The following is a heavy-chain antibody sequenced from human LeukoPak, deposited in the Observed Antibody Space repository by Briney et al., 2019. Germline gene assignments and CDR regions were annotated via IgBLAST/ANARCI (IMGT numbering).Heavy chain of an antibody. Sequence: ASVKVSCKASGYTFTGYYMHWVRQAPGQGLEWSGWINPNSGGTNYAQKFQGRVTMTRDTSISTAYMELSRLRSDDTAVYYCASPDSSGYYYDYWGQGTLVTVSS. CDR2: INPNSGGT. CDR3: ASPDSSGYYYDY. V-gene: IGHV1-2*02. D-gene: IGHD3-22*01. J-gene: IGHJ4*02. CDR1: GYTFTGYY.